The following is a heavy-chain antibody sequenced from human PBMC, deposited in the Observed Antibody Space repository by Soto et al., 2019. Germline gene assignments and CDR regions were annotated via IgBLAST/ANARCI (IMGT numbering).Heavy chain of an antibody. CDR3: ARDPPLSMIVVVGVDDF. D-gene: IGHD3-22*01. CDR2: ISSSSSFI. V-gene: IGHV3-21*01. Sequence: GGSLRLSCAASGFTFSNENMNWVRQAPGKGLEWVSSISSSSSFINYADSVRGRFTISRDNDKSSLYLQMNSLRAEDTAVYYCARDPPLSMIVVVGVDDFWGQGTLVTVSS. CDR1: GFTFSNEN. J-gene: IGHJ4*02.